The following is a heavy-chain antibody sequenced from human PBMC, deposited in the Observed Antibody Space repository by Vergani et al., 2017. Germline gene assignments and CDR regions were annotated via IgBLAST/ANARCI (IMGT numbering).Heavy chain of an antibody. CDR3: ARMGQTGYYDYNWFDP. CDR1: GYTFTSYY. Sequence: QVQLVQSGAEVKKPGASVKVSCKASGYTFTSYYMHWVRQAPGQGLEWMGIINPSGGSTSYAQKFQGRVTMTRDTSTSTAYMELSSLRSEDTAVYYCARMGQTGYYDYNWFDPWGQGTLVTVSS. V-gene: IGHV1-46*01. CDR2: INPSGGST. D-gene: IGHD3-9*01. J-gene: IGHJ5*02.